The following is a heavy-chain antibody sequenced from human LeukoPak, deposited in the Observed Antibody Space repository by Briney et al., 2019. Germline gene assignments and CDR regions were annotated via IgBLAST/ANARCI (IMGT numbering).Heavy chain of an antibody. CDR3: ASFSRFFEWVTIDY. CDR2: INPNSGGT. D-gene: IGHD3-3*01. Sequence: GASVKVSCKASGYTFTGYYMHWVRQAPGQGLEWMGWINPNSGGTNYAQKFQGRVTMTRDTSISTAYMELSRLRSDETAVYFCASFSRFFEWVTIDYWGQGTLVTVSS. CDR1: GYTFTGYY. V-gene: IGHV1-2*02. J-gene: IGHJ4*02.